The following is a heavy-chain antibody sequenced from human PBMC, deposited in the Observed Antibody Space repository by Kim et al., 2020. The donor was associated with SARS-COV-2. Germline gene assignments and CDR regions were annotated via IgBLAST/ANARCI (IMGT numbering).Heavy chain of an antibody. Sequence: GGSLRLSCAASGFTFSSYAMSWVRQAPGKGLEWVSAISGSGGRTYYADSGKGRFTISRDNSKNTLYLQMNSLRAEDTTVYYCAMGAMVRGYYYGMDVWGQGTTVTVSS. J-gene: IGHJ6*02. CDR3: AMGAMVRGYYYGMDV. CDR1: GFTFSSYA. CDR2: ISGSGGRT. V-gene: IGHV3-23*01. D-gene: IGHD3-10*01.